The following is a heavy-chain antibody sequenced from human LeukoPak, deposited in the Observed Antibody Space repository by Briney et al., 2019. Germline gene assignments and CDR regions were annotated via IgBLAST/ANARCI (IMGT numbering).Heavy chain of an antibody. CDR3: ASRQLRDVRAGEQWFYYYYGMDV. CDR2: IIPIFGTA. D-gene: IGHD6-19*01. Sequence: SVKVSCKASGGTFISYAISWVRQAPGQGLEWMGGIIPIFGTANYAQKFQGRVTITADESTSTAYMELSSLRSEDTAVYYCASRQLRDVRAGEQWFYYYYGMDVWGQGTTVTVSS. J-gene: IGHJ6*02. V-gene: IGHV1-69*01. CDR1: GGTFISYA.